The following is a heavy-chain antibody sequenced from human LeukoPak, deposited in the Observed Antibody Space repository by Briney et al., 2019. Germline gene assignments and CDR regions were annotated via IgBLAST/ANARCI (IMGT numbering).Heavy chain of an antibody. Sequence: GGSLRLSCAASGFTFSRYWMTWVRQAPGKGPEWVANMKQDGSEEYYVDTVKGRFTISRDNAKNSLYLQMNSLRAEDTAIYYCARDKIEGPSNFDNWGQGTPVFVSS. CDR2: MKQDGSEE. J-gene: IGHJ4*02. CDR3: ARDKIEGPSNFDN. D-gene: IGHD2/OR15-2a*01. CDR1: GFTFSRYW. V-gene: IGHV3-7*03.